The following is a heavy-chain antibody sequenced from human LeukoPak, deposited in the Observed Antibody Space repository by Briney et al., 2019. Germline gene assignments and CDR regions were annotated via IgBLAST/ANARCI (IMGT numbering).Heavy chain of an antibody. CDR1: GFTFRSYN. V-gene: IGHV3-48*01. CDR2: ISSSSSTI. CDR3: ARDRGCSSTSCYAKWFDP. D-gene: IGHD2-2*01. J-gene: IGHJ5*02. Sequence: PGGSLRLSCAASGFTFRSYNMNWVRQAPGKGLEWVSYISSSSSTIYYADSVKGRFTISRDNAKNSLYLQMNSLRAEDTAVSYCARDRGCSSTSCYAKWFDPWGQGTLVTVSS.